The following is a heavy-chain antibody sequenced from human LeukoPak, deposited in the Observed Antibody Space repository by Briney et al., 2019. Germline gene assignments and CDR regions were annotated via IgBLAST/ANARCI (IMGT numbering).Heavy chain of an antibody. CDR2: ISSSSSYI. CDR1: GFTFSSYS. Sequence: GGSLRLSCAASGFTFSSYSMNWVRQAPGKGLEWVSSISSSSSYIYYADSVKGRFTISRDNSKNTLYLQMNSLRTEDTAVYWCAKDYYGSGSPLDSWGQGTLVTVSS. V-gene: IGHV3-21*01. D-gene: IGHD3-10*01. CDR3: AKDYYGSGSPLDS. J-gene: IGHJ4*02.